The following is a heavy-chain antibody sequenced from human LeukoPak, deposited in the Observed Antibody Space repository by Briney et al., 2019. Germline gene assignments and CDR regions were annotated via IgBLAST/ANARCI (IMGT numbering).Heavy chain of an antibody. CDR3: AKTLVLVTAIPYYFDY. CDR2: ISGSGGST. J-gene: IGHJ4*02. D-gene: IGHD2-21*02. CDR1: GFTFSSYA. V-gene: IGHV3-23*01. Sequence: GGSLRLSCAASGFTFSSYAMSWVRQAPGKGLEWVSAISGSGGSTYYADSGKGRFTISRDNSKNTLYLQMNSLRAEDTAVYYCAKTLVLVTAIPYYFDYWGQGTLVTVSS.